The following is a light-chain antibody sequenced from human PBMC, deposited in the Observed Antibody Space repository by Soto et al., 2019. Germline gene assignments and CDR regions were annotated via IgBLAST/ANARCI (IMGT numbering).Light chain of an antibody. CDR3: SAYAGSSVL. CDR1: SSDVGGYDY. CDR2: EVS. Sequence: QSVLTQPASVSGSPGQSITISCTGTSSDVGGYDYVSWYQQYPDKAPKLMIFEVSNRPSGVSNRFSGSKSGNTASLTISGLQTEDEADYYCSAYAGSSVLFGGGTQLTVL. V-gene: IGLV2-14*01. J-gene: IGLJ2*01.